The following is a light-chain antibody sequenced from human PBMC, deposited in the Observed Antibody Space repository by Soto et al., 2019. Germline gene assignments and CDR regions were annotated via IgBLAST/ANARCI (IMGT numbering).Light chain of an antibody. Sequence: DIHMTQSPSTLSASVGDRVTISCRASQNIFTYLAWYQQKPGKAPKLLIFDASTLQSGVPPRFSGSGSGTEFTLTIASLQPEDFSTYYCQQSDSTPYTFGQGTKVDIK. CDR2: DAS. CDR1: QNIFTY. J-gene: IGKJ2*01. V-gene: IGKV1-5*01. CDR3: QQSDSTPYT.